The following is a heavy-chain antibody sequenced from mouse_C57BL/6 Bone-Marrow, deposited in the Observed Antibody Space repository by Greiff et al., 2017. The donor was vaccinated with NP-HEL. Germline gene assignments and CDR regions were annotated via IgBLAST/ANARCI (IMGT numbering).Heavy chain of an antibody. Sequence: QVQLQQSGPELVKPGASVKISCKASGYAFSSSWMNWVKQRPGKGLEWIGRIYPGDGDTNYNGKFKGKATLTADKSSSTAYMQLSSLTSEDSAVYFCARDYSNYPGWFAYWGQVTLVTVSA. CDR3: ARDYSNYPGWFAY. J-gene: IGHJ3*01. V-gene: IGHV1-82*01. CDR1: GYAFSSSW. D-gene: IGHD2-5*01. CDR2: IYPGDGDT.